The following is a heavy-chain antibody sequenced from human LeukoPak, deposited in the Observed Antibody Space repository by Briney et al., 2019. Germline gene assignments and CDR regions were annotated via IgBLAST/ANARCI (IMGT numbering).Heavy chain of an antibody. D-gene: IGHD2-2*01. Sequence: ASVKVSCKASGYTFTGHYMHWLRQAPGQGLEWMGRINPNSGGTNYAHKSQGRVTMTRDTSISTAYMELSRLRSDDTAVYYCAREIVVVPAAIFGWFDPWGQGTLVTVSS. V-gene: IGHV1-2*06. CDR3: AREIVVVPAAIFGWFDP. J-gene: IGHJ5*02. CDR1: GYTFTGHY. CDR2: INPNSGGT.